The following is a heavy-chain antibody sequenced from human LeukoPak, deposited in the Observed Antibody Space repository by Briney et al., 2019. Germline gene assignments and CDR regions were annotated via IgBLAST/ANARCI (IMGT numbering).Heavy chain of an antibody. CDR1: GFTFSSYE. Sequence: GGSLRLSCAASGFTFSSYEMNWVRQAPGKGLEWVSYISASGSSIYYADSVKGRFTISRDNAKNSLYLQMNSLRAEDAAVYYCARDRGTTMVRSFDIWGQGTMVTVSS. J-gene: IGHJ3*02. V-gene: IGHV3-48*03. CDR3: ARDRGTTMVRSFDI. D-gene: IGHD4/OR15-4a*01. CDR2: ISASGSSI.